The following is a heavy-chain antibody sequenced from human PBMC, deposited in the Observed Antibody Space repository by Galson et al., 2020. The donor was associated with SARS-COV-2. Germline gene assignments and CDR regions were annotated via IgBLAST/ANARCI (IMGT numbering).Heavy chain of an antibody. CDR2: TSYDGFSR. CDR1: GFTFSTSI. Sequence: GESLKISCAASGFTFSTSIMHWARQAPGKGLEWVSGTSYDGFSRYYAHSVKGRFTISRDESSATVFLQMNSLTIEDTAVYYCAREGYSSGRAPAVEIWGQGTMGTVSS. CDR3: AREGYSSGRAPAVEI. D-gene: IGHD6-19*01. V-gene: IGHV3-30-3*01. J-gene: IGHJ3*02.